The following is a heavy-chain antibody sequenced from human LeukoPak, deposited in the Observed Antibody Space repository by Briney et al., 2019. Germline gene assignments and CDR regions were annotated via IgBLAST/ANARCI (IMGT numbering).Heavy chain of an antibody. CDR1: GGSINSRSYY. CDR2: IYYSGST. Sequence: SETLSLTCTVSGGSINSRSYYWGWIRQPPGKGLEWLASIYYSGSTYYNPSLKSRLTISVDTSQNQFSLRLSSVTAADTSVYYCARQWYSGDLYNWFDPWGQGTLVTVSS. V-gene: IGHV4-39*01. CDR3: ARQWYSGDLYNWFDP. J-gene: IGHJ5*02. D-gene: IGHD1-26*01.